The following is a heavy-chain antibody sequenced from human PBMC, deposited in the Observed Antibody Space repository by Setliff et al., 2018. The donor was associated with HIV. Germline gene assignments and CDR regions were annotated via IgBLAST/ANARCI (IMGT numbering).Heavy chain of an antibody. J-gene: IGHJ4*02. CDR3: ARHTDTAMDPFDY. D-gene: IGHD5-18*01. CDR1: GYSFTSYW. CDR2: IYPGDSDT. Sequence: GESLTISCKGSGYSFTSYWIGWVRQMPGKGLEWMGIIYPGDSDTRYSPSFQGQVTVSADKSISTAYLQWSSLKASDTAMYYCARHTDTAMDPFDYWGQGTLVTVSS. V-gene: IGHV5-51*01.